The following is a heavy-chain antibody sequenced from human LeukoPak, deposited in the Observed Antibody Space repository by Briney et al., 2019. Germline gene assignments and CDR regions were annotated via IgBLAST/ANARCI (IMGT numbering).Heavy chain of an antibody. V-gene: IGHV3-72*01. J-gene: IGHJ4*02. CDR1: GFTFSDHY. CDR3: SRDATGDH. CDR2: SRNRAKSYTT. Sequence: GGSLRLSCAVSGFTFSDHYMDWLRQPPGKGLEWVSRSRNRAKSYTTDYAASVKGRITISRDDSKSTLYLQMNSLETEDTAVYYCSRDATGDHWGQGTLVSVSA.